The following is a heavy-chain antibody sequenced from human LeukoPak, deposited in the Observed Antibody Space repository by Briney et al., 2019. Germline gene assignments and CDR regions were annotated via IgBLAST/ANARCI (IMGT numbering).Heavy chain of an antibody. Sequence: SVKVSCKVSGYTLIELSMLWVRQAPGKGLEWMGGFDPEDGETIHAQKFQGRVTMTEDTSTDTAYMELSSLRSEDTAVYYCATRQWLVLEAFDIWGQGTMVTVSS. CDR3: ATRQWLVLEAFDI. V-gene: IGHV1-24*01. J-gene: IGHJ3*02. CDR1: GYTLIELS. CDR2: FDPEDGET. D-gene: IGHD6-19*01.